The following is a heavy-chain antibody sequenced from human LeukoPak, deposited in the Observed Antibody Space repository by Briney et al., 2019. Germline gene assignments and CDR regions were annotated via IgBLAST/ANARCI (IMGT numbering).Heavy chain of an antibody. CDR1: GGSISSYY. V-gene: IGHV4-59*01. J-gene: IGHJ3*01. CDR2: IYYSGST. Sequence: SETLFLTCTVSGGSISSYYWSWIRQPPGKGLEWIGYIYYSGSTNYNPSLKSRVTISVDTSKNQFSLKLSSVTAADTAVYYCARDLGGPRAGMDVWGQGTMVTVSS. CDR3: ARDLGGPRAGMDV. D-gene: IGHD6-13*01.